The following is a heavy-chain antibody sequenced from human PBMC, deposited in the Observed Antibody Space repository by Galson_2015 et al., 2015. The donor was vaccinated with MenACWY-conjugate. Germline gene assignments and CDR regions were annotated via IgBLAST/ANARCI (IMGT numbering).Heavy chain of an antibody. Sequence: ETLSLTCNVSGASIRDTTYYWGWIRQPPGKGLEWIGSLYYSGSTSDNPSLKGRVAISVDTSKNQCSLTLRSVTAADTAIYFCARGPGGHSFSYRDYFDQWGQGALVTVSS. CDR2: LYYSGST. CDR3: ARGPGGHSFSYRDYFDQ. CDR1: GASIRDTTYY. D-gene: IGHD5-18*01. J-gene: IGHJ4*02. V-gene: IGHV4-39*07.